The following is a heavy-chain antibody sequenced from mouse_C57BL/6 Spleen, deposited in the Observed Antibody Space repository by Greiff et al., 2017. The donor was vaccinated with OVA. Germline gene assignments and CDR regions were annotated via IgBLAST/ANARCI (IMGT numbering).Heavy chain of an antibody. Sequence: QVHVKQSGAELVRPGASVTLSCKASGYTFTDYEMHWVKQTPVHGLEWIGAIDPETGGTAYNQKFKGKAILTADKSSSTAYMELRSLTSEDSAVYYCTKAYYGSSHYFDYWGQGTTLTVSS. CDR3: TKAYYGSSHYFDY. CDR2: IDPETGGT. V-gene: IGHV1-15*01. J-gene: IGHJ2*01. D-gene: IGHD1-1*01. CDR1: GYTFTDYE.